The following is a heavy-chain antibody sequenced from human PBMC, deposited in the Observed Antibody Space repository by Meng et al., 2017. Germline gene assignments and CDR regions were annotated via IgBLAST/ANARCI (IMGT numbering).Heavy chain of an antibody. J-gene: IGHJ3*02. CDR1: GYSISSGYY. D-gene: IGHD3-22*01. CDR3: ARDPEDYYDSKNAFDI. CDR2: IYHSGST. V-gene: IGHV4-38-2*02. Sequence: ESLRLSCAVSGYSISSGYYWGWIRQPPGKGLEWIGSIYHSGSTYYNPSLKSRVTISVDTSKNQFSLKLSSVTAADTAVYYCARDPEDYYDSKNAFDIWGQGTMVTVSS.